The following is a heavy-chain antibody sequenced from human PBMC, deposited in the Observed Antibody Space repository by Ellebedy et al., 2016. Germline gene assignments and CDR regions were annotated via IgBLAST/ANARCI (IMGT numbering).Heavy chain of an antibody. V-gene: IGHV4-34*01. J-gene: IGHJ4*02. CDR3: ARLRRGLGYFDY. Sequence: SETLSLXXAVYGGSFSGYYWSWIRQPPGKGLEWIGEINHSGSTNYNPSLKSRVTISVDTSKNQFSLKLSSVTAADTAVYYCARLRRGLGYFDYWGQGTLVTVSS. D-gene: IGHD4-17*01. CDR2: INHSGST. CDR1: GGSFSGYY.